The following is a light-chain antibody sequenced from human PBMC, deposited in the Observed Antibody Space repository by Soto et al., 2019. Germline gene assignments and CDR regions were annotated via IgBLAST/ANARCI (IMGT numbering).Light chain of an antibody. CDR2: SAS. CDR1: QGVRDD. V-gene: IGKV1-6*01. CDR3: QKKSNYPLT. Sequence: IQMTQSPSSLSASVGDRVTITCRASQGVRDDVGWYQQKPGKAPKLLIYSASTLQSGVPSRFSGSGSGTDFTLTISALQPEDFATNYCQKKSNYPLTFGGGTKVEIK. J-gene: IGKJ4*01.